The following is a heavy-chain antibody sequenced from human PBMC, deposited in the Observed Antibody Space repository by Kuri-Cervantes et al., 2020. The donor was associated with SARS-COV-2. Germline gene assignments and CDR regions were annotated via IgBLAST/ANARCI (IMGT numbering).Heavy chain of an antibody. CDR1: GFTFTSSA. D-gene: IGHD6-13*01. CDR2: IVVGSGNT. J-gene: IGHJ2*01. Sequence: SVKVSCKASGFTFTSSAMQWVRQARGQRLEWIGWIVVGSGNTNYARKFQERVTITRDMSTSTAYMELSSLRSEDTAVYYCAAGRTYSSSWRGGYFDLWGRGTLVTVSS. V-gene: IGHV1-58*02. CDR3: AAGRTYSSSWRGGYFDL.